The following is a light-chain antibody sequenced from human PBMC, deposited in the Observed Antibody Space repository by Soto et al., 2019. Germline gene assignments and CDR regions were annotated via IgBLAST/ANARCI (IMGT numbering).Light chain of an antibody. V-gene: IGKV3-11*01. Sequence: EIVLTQSPATLSLSPGERATFSCRASQSVSSYLAWFQQKPGQAPMLLIYDASHRATGIAARFSGSGSGTDFTLTISSLEPEDFAVYYCQQHTNWPPSITFGQGTRLEIK. CDR2: DAS. CDR3: QQHTNWPPSIT. CDR1: QSVSSY. J-gene: IGKJ5*01.